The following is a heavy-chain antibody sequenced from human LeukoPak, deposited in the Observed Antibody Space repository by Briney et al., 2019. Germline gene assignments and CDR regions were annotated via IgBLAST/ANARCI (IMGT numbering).Heavy chain of an antibody. D-gene: IGHD3-22*01. CDR1: GFTFSSYS. Sequence: PGGSLRLSCAASGFTFSSYSMNWVRQAPGKGLEWVSYISSSSSTIYYADSVKGRFTISRDNAKNSLYLQMNSLRAEDTAVYYCARVYYDSRAPGVFNTGGKGKMVPVS. CDR2: ISSSSSTI. V-gene: IGHV3-48*01. CDR3: ARVYYDSRAPGVFNT. J-gene: IGHJ3*02.